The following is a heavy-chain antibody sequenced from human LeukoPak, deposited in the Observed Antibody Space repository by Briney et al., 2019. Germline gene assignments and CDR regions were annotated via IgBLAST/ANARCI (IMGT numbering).Heavy chain of an antibody. CDR1: GDSISGYY. J-gene: IGHJ4*01. D-gene: IGHD7-27*01. V-gene: IGHV4-59*08. CDR3: ARNWGNGGSYLFDH. Sequence: SETLSLTCTVSGDSISGYYWTWIRQPPGQGLEWIGYIYYSGNTNYNPSLKSRVSILFDTSENQFSLRLTSVTAADTAVYYCARNWGNGGSYLFDHWGQGILGNLSS. CDR2: IYYSGNT.